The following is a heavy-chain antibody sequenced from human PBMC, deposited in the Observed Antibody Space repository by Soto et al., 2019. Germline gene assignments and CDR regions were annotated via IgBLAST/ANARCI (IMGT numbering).Heavy chain of an antibody. J-gene: IGHJ5*02. V-gene: IGHV3-30*18. D-gene: IGHD3-3*01. Sequence: QVQLVESGGGVVQPGRSLRLSCAASGFTFSSYGMHWVRQAPGKGLEWVAVISCDGSNKYYADSVKGRFTISRDNSKNTLYLQMNSLRAEDTAVYYCAKDRDVLRFLEWSYNWFDPWGQGTLVTVSS. CDR1: GFTFSSYG. CDR3: AKDRDVLRFLEWSYNWFDP. CDR2: ISCDGSNK.